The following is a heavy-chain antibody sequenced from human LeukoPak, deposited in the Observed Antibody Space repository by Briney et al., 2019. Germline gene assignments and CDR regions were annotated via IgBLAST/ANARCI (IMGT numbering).Heavy chain of an antibody. CDR3: ARHESGTGFDP. Sequence: SETLSLTCTVSGASISGPTSYWGWIRQPPGKGLEWIASVYSGGSACYNPSLKSRVIISVDTSNNKFSLRLTSVTAADTAMYYCARHESGTGFDPWGQGTLVTVSS. CDR1: GASISGPTSY. D-gene: IGHD5-12*01. V-gene: IGHV4-39*01. CDR2: VYSGGSA. J-gene: IGHJ5*02.